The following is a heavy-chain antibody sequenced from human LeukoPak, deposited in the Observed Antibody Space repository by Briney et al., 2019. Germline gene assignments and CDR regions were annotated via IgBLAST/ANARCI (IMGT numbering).Heavy chain of an antibody. CDR2: IKQEGSEK. CDR1: GFTFSSYW. Sequence: GGSLRLSCAASGFTFSSYWMSWVRQAPGKGKEWVANIKQEGSEKYYVDSVKGRFTISRDNAKNSLYLQMNSLRAEDTAVYYCARDQGTSYYGMDVWGKGTTVTVSS. CDR3: ARDQGTSYYGMDV. D-gene: IGHD2-2*01. J-gene: IGHJ6*04. V-gene: IGHV3-7*03.